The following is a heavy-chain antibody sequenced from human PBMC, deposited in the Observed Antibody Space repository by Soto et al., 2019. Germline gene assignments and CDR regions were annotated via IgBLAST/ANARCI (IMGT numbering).Heavy chain of an antibody. CDR1: GGSISSSSYY. V-gene: IGHV4-39*01. CDR3: ASHYDFWSGYYWYNWFDP. D-gene: IGHD3-3*01. J-gene: IGHJ5*02. CDR2: IYYSGST. Sequence: PSETLSLTCTVSGGSISSSSYYWGWIRQPPGKGLEWIGSIYYSGSTYYNPSLKSRVTISVDTSKNQFSLKLSSVTAADTAVYYCASHYDFWSGYYWYNWFDPWGQGTLVTVSS.